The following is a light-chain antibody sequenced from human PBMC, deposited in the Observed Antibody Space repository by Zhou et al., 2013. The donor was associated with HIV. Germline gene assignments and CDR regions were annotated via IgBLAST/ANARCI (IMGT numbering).Light chain of an antibody. J-gene: IGKJ5*01. V-gene: IGKV3D-20*02. CDR1: QSVSSSY. CDR3: QQRSNWLLA. CDR2: GAS. Sequence: EIVLTQSPGTLSLSPGERATLSCRASQSVSSSYLAWYQQKPGQAPRLLIYGASNRATGIPPSFSGSGSGAEFTLIISSLEPEDFAVYYCQQRSNWLLAFGQGTRLEIK.